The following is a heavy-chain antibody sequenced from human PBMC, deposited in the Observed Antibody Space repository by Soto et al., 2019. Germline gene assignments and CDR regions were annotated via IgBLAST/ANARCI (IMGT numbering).Heavy chain of an antibody. CDR3: AKDHPDILTGYGGYFDY. J-gene: IGHJ4*02. Sequence: GGSLRLSCAASGFTFSSYAMSWVRQAPGKGLEWVSAISGSGGSTYYADSVKGRFTISRDNSKNTLYLQMNSLRAEDTAVYYCAKDHPDILTGYGGYFDYWGQGTLVTVSS. D-gene: IGHD3-9*01. V-gene: IGHV3-23*01. CDR1: GFTFSSYA. CDR2: ISGSGGST.